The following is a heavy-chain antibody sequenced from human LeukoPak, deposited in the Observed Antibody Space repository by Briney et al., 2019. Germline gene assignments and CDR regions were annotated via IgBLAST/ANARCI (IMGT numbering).Heavy chain of an antibody. J-gene: IGHJ4*02. V-gene: IGHV3-23*01. CDR3: AKVHYYYDSSGQSSGLDY. D-gene: IGHD3-22*01. Sequence: ETLSLTCAVYGGSFSGYYWSWIRQPPGKGLEWVSAISGSGGSTYYADSVKGRFTISRDNSKNTLYLQMNSLRAEDTAVYYCAKVHYYYDSSGQSSGLDYWGQGTLVTVSS. CDR1: GGSFSGYY. CDR2: ISGSGGST.